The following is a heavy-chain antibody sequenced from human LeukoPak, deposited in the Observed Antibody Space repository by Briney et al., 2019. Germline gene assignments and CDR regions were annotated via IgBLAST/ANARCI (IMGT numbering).Heavy chain of an antibody. CDR3: ASGKYYFDY. V-gene: IGHV4-59*01. J-gene: IGHJ4*02. D-gene: IGHD1-14*01. CDR2: MYYSGNT. CDR1: VDSIGGYY. Sequence: SETLSLTCTVSVDSIGGYYWSCIRQPPGKGLEWIGYMYYSGNTNYNPSLKSRLTTSLDTSKNQFSLKLSSVTAADSAVYYCASGKYYFDYWGQGTLVTVSS.